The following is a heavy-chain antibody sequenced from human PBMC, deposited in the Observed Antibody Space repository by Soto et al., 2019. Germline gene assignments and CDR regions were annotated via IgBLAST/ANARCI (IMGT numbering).Heavy chain of an antibody. CDR3: ARDAVGATASGWFDP. D-gene: IGHD1-26*01. Sequence: QVQLVESGGGVVQPGRSQRLSCAASGFTFSSYAMHWVRQAPGKGLEWVAVISYDGSNKYYADSVKGRFTISRDNSKNTLYLQMNSLRAEDTAVYYCARDAVGATASGWFDPWGQGTLVTVSS. V-gene: IGHV3-30-3*01. CDR2: ISYDGSNK. CDR1: GFTFSSYA. J-gene: IGHJ5*02.